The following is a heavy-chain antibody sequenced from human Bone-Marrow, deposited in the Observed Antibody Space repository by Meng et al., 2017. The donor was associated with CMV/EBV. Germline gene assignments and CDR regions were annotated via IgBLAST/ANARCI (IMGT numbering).Heavy chain of an antibody. Sequence: ASVKVSCKASGYTFTSYGISWVRQAPGQGLEWMGWISAYNGNTNYAQKLQGRVTMTTDTSTSTAYMELRSLRADDTAVYYCARAQAGVGWFDPWGQGTLVTVSS. CDR2: ISAYNGNT. CDR3: ARAQAGVGWFDP. CDR1: GYTFTSYG. V-gene: IGHV1-18*01. J-gene: IGHJ5*02. D-gene: IGHD6-19*01.